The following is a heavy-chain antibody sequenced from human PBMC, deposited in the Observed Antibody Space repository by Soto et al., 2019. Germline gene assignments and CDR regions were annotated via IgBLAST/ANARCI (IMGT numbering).Heavy chain of an antibody. CDR1: GGSMINYY. V-gene: IGHV4-59*12. CDR3: ARVRAAAGPTFDY. CDR2: IYYTGTT. D-gene: IGHD6-13*01. Sequence: SETLSLTCSVSGGSMINYYWNWIRQPPGKGLEWIGTIYYTGTTDYNPSLKSRVTISVDTSKNQFSLKLSSVTATDTAVYYCARVRAAAGPTFDYWGQGTLVNVSS. J-gene: IGHJ4*02.